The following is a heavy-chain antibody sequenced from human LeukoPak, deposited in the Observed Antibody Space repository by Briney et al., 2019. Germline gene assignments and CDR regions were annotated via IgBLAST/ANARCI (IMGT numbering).Heavy chain of an antibody. CDR3: ARGGPLYCGGGPCYSFDY. V-gene: IGHV4-30-2*01. CDR2: IYHSGST. D-gene: IGHD2-15*01. Sequence: SQTLSLTCTVSGDSISSGGYYWSWIRQPPGKGLEWIGYIYHSGSTYYNPSLKSRITISVDRSKIHFSLKMTSVTAADTAVYYCARGGPLYCGGGPCYSFDYWGQGTLVTVSS. CDR1: GDSISSGGYY. J-gene: IGHJ4*02.